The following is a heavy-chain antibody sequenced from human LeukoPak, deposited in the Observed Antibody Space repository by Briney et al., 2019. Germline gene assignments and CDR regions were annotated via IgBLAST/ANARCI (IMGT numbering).Heavy chain of an antibody. CDR2: ISPSCDIT. V-gene: IGHV3-23*01. J-gene: IGHJ4*02. CDR1: GFTFSNHG. CDR3: AKDDAWLRFGE. D-gene: IGHD3-10*01. Sequence: GGSLRLSCAASGFTFSNHGMNWVRQAPGKGLESVSDISPSCDITYYADSVKGRFTISRDNSKNTLYLEVISLTAEDTAVYYCAKDDAWLRFGEWSQGTLVTVSS.